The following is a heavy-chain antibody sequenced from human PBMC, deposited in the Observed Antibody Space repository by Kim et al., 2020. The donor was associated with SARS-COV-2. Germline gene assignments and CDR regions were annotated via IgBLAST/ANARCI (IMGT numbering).Heavy chain of an antibody. Sequence: SETLSLTCTVSGGSISSSSYYWGWIRQPPGKGLEWIGSIYYSGSTYYNPSLKSRVTISVDTSKNQFSLKLSSVTAADTAVYYCARAGPYYYPFDYWGQGTLVTVSS. CDR1: GGSISSSSYY. D-gene: IGHD3-22*01. CDR2: IYYSGST. CDR3: ARAGPYYYPFDY. V-gene: IGHV4-39*07. J-gene: IGHJ4*02.